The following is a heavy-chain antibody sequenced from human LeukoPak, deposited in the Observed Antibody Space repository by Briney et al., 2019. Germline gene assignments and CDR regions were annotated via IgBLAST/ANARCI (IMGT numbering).Heavy chain of an antibody. D-gene: IGHD3-9*01. V-gene: IGHV4-59*13. CDR2: IYYSGST. Sequence: PSETLSLTCTVSGGSISSYHWSWIRQPPGKGLGWIGYIYYSGSTNYNPSLKSRVTISVDTSKNQFSLKLSSVTAADTAVYYCARGGYDILTGYAFDYWGQGTLVTVSS. CDR1: GGSISSYH. J-gene: IGHJ4*02. CDR3: ARGGYDILTGYAFDY.